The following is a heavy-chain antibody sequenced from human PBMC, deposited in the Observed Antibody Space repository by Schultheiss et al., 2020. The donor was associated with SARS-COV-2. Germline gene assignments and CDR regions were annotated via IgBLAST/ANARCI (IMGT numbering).Heavy chain of an antibody. D-gene: IGHD2-15*01. Sequence: ASVKVSCKASGYTFTGYYMHWVRQAPGQGLEWMGWINPNSGGTNYAQKFQGRVTMTRDTYISTAYMELSRLRSDDKAVYYCARLRTYCSGGSCYNYFDYWSQGTLVTVSS. CDR2: INPNSGGT. CDR1: GYTFTGYY. J-gene: IGHJ4*02. V-gene: IGHV1-2*02. CDR3: ARLRTYCSGGSCYNYFDY.